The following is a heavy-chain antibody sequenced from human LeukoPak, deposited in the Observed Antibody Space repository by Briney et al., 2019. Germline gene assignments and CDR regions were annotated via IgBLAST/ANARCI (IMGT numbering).Heavy chain of an antibody. J-gene: IGHJ5*02. D-gene: IGHD2-2*01. Sequence: GGSLRLSCAASGFTFSSYSMNWVRQAPGKGLEWVSSISSSGDYIYYADSVKGRFTISRDNAKNSLYLQMNSLRDEDTAVYYCGRGAKYCSSTSCQPWFDPWGQGSLVTVSS. CDR3: GRGAKYCSSTSCQPWFDP. CDR1: GFTFSSYS. V-gene: IGHV3-21*01. CDR2: ISSSGDYI.